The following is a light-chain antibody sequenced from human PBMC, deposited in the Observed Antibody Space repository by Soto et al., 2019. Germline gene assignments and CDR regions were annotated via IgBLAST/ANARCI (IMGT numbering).Light chain of an antibody. Sequence: EIVLTQSPGTLSLSPGERVTLSCRASQSVSSSYLAWYQQKPGQAPRLLIYGASSRATGIPDRFSGSGSGTDLTLTISRLESEDFAVYYCQQYASSPLTFGVGTKVEIK. CDR2: GAS. J-gene: IGKJ4*01. CDR3: QQYASSPLT. CDR1: QSVSSSY. V-gene: IGKV3-20*01.